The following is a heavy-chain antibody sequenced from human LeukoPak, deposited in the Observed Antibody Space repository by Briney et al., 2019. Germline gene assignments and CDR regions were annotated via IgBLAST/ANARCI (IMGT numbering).Heavy chain of an antibody. D-gene: IGHD6-13*01. V-gene: IGHV4-59*12. CDR1: GESISGFY. J-gene: IGHJ4*02. CDR2: IYYSGST. CDR3: ARGGDSSSWYGGRAYFDY. Sequence: PSETLSLTCTVSGESISGFYWTWIRQPPGKGLEWIGYIYYSGSTNYNPSLKSRVTISVDTSKNQFSLKLSSVTAADTAVYYCARGGDSSSWYGGRAYFDYWGQGTLVTVSS.